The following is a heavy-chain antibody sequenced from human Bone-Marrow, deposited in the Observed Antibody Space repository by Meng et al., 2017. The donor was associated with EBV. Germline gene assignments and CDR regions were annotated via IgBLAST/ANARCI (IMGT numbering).Heavy chain of an antibody. Sequence: QITLKESGPTLVKPTQTLTLTCTFSGFSLTSGVGVGWIRQPPGKALEWLALIHWDDEKRYSPSLESRLTITKDTSKNEVVLTMTNMDPVDTATYYCARRLRYNNWLFDFWGPGNLVTVSS. CDR1: GFSLTSGVG. CDR2: IHWDDEK. CDR3: ARRLRYNNWLFDF. V-gene: IGHV2-5*02. D-gene: IGHD3-9*01. J-gene: IGHJ4*02.